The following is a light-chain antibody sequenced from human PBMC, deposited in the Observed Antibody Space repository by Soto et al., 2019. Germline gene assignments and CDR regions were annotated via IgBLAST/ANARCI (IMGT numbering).Light chain of an antibody. CDR3: SSFTSTSTNYV. CDR2: DVS. V-gene: IGLV2-14*01. CDR1: SSDVGGYNH. J-gene: IGLJ1*01. Sequence: QSALTQPASVSGSPGQSITISCTGTSSDVGGYNHVSWYQQHPGKAPKLMIYDVSNRPSGVSNRFSGSKSGNTASLTISGLQHEDEADYYCSSFTSTSTNYVFGTGTKLTVL.